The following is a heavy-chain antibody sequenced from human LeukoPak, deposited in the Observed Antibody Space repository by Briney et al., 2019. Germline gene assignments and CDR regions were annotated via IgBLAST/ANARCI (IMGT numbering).Heavy chain of an antibody. CDR1: GGSVRSDY. D-gene: IGHD2-21*02. J-gene: IGHJ1*01. Sequence: KPSETLSLTCTVSGGSVRSDYWSWIRQPPGKGLEWIGYIDYSGSSDYNPSLKSRVTISVDTSKNQFSLRLSSVTAADTAVYFCASSASCGGDCYQYFQHWGQGTLVTVSS. CDR3: ASSASCGGDCYQYFQH. CDR2: IDYSGSS. V-gene: IGHV4-59*08.